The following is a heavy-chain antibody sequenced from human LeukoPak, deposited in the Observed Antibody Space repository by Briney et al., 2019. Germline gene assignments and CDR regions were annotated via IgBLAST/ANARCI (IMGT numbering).Heavy chain of an antibody. Sequence: SETLSLTCTVSGGSISSSSYYWGWIRQPPGKGLEWIGSIYYSGSTYYNPSLKSRVTISVDTSKNQFSLKLSSVTAADTAVYYCARHGQSASPGGYSSSWHSLYYYYYYMDVWGKGTTVTISS. V-gene: IGHV4-39*01. D-gene: IGHD6-13*01. J-gene: IGHJ6*03. CDR2: IYYSGST. CDR3: ARHGQSASPGGYSSSWHSLYYYYYYMDV. CDR1: GGSISSSSYY.